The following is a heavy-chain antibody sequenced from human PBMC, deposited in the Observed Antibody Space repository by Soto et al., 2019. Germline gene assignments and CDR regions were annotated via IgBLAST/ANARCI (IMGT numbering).Heavy chain of an antibody. Sequence: LGECLKSSCKGSGYSFTIYWISWVRQMPGKGLEWMGRIDPSDSYTNYSPSFQGHVTISADKSISTAYLQWSSLKASDTAMYYCARIPSTAVAGFYFDYWGQGTLVTVSS. J-gene: IGHJ4*02. D-gene: IGHD6-19*01. V-gene: IGHV5-10-1*01. CDR3: ARIPSTAVAGFYFDY. CDR1: GYSFTIYW. CDR2: IDPSDSYT.